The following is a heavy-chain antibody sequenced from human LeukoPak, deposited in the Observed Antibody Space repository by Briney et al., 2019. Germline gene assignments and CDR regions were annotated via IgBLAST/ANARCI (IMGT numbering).Heavy chain of an antibody. CDR2: MNPNSGNT. CDR3: ARVGRIAAAGLFPY. V-gene: IGHV1-8*01. CDR1: VYTFTSYD. D-gene: IGHD6-13*01. Sequence: ASVKVSCKASVYTFTSYDINWVRQATGQGLEWMGWMNPNSGNTGYAQKFQGRVTMTRNTSISTAYMELSSLRSEDTAVYYCARVGRIAAAGLFPYWGQGTLVTVSS. J-gene: IGHJ4*02.